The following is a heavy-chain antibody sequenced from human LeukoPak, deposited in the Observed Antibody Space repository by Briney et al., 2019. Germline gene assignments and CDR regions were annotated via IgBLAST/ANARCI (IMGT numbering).Heavy chain of an antibody. CDR2: IRAYNGNT. CDR3: ARVAVDLDCSGDTCSSVFKSFDA. Sequence: ASVRVSCMASGYMFTSYAISWVRRAPAQGLEGMGWIRAYNGNTKYAQKFQARVTMTTDTSTSTAYMELRSLRSDDTAVYYCARVAVDLDCSGDTCSSVFKSFDAWGQGTLVTVSS. D-gene: IGHD2-15*01. CDR1: GYMFTSYA. V-gene: IGHV1-18*01. J-gene: IGHJ5*02.